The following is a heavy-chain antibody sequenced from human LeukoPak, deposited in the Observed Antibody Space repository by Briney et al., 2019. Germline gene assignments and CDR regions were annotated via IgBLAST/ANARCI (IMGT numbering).Heavy chain of an antibody. Sequence: KPSQTLSLTCTVSGGSISSGSYYWSWIRQPAGKGLEWIGRIYTSGSTNYNPSLKSRVTISVDTSKNQFSLKLSSVTAADTAVYYCARGLTERRVGLYSSGWYTNSYYMDVWGRGTTVTISS. J-gene: IGHJ6*03. CDR3: ARGLTERRVGLYSSGWYTNSYYMDV. D-gene: IGHD6-19*01. CDR2: IYTSGST. CDR1: GGSISSGSYY. V-gene: IGHV4-61*02.